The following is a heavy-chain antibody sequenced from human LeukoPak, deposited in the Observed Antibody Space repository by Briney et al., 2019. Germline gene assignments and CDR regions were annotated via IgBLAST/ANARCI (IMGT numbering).Heavy chain of an antibody. CDR3: ARESLQGYCSSTSCYGDIDY. Sequence: GGSLRLSCAASGFTFSSYAMSWVRQAPGKGLEWVSYISSSSSTIYYADSVKGRFTISRDNAKNSLYLQMNSLRAEDTAVYYCARESLQGYCSSTSCYGDIDYWGQGTLVTVSS. V-gene: IGHV3-48*01. CDR1: GFTFSSYA. D-gene: IGHD2-2*01. J-gene: IGHJ4*02. CDR2: ISSSSSTI.